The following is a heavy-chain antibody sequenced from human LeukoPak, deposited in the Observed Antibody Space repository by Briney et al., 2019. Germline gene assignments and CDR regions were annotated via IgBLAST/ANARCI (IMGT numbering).Heavy chain of an antibody. CDR2: IKQDGSEK. J-gene: IGHJ4*02. V-gene: IGHV3-7*01. CDR1: GFTLSNYW. CDR3: AREPIGGYFDY. D-gene: IGHD3-16*02. Sequence: GGSLRLSCAASGFTLSNYWMSWVRQAPGKGLEWMANIKQDGSEKYYVDSVKGRFTIFRDNAKNSLYLQMNSLRAKDTAVYYCAREPIGGYFDYWGQGTLVTVSS.